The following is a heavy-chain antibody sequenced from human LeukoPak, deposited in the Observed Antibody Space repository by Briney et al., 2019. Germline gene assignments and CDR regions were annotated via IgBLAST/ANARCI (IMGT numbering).Heavy chain of an antibody. CDR1: GGTFSSYA. Sequence: SVKASCKASGGTFSSYAISWVRQAPGQGLEWMGGIIPIFGTANYAQKFQGRVTITADESTSTAYMELSSLRSEDTAVYYCASAEYYYDSSGSLAFDYWGQGTLVTVSS. J-gene: IGHJ4*02. CDR3: ASAEYYYDSSGSLAFDY. CDR2: IIPIFGTA. V-gene: IGHV1-69*01. D-gene: IGHD3-22*01.